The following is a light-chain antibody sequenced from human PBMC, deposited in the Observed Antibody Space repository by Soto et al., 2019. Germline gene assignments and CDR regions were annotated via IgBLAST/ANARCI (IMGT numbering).Light chain of an antibody. Sequence: QSVLTQPASVSGSHGQSITISCTGTSSDVGSYNLVSWYQQHPGKAPKLMMYEVSKRPSGVSNRFSGSKSGNTASLTISGLQAEDEADYYCCSYAGSSTYVFGTGTKVTVL. CDR3: CSYAGSSTYV. V-gene: IGLV2-23*02. J-gene: IGLJ1*01. CDR2: EVS. CDR1: SSDVGSYNL.